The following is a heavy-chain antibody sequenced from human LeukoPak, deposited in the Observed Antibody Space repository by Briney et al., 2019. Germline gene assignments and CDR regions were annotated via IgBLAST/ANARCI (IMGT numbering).Heavy chain of an antibody. CDR2: ISSSGSTI. Sequence: GGSLRLSCAASGFTFSDYYMSWIRQAPGKGLEWVSYISSSGSTIYYADSVKGRFTISRDNAKNSLYLQMNSLRAEDTAVYYCARARGYYDSSGYYLYYFDYWGQGTLVTVSS. CDR1: GFTFSDYY. J-gene: IGHJ4*02. V-gene: IGHV3-11*01. D-gene: IGHD3-22*01. CDR3: ARARGYYDSSGYYLYYFDY.